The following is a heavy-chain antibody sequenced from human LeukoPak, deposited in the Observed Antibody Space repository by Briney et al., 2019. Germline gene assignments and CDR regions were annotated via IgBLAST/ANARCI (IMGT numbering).Heavy chain of an antibody. V-gene: IGHV1-69*01. Sequence: SVKVSCKASGGTFGSYAISWVRQAPGQGLEWMGGIIPIFGTANYAQKFQGRVTITADESTSTAYMELSSLRSEDTAVYYCARAVWSGYDPSNGMDVWGKGTTVTVSS. CDR2: IIPIFGTA. J-gene: IGHJ6*04. CDR3: ARAVWSGYDPSNGMDV. D-gene: IGHD5-12*01. CDR1: GGTFGSYA.